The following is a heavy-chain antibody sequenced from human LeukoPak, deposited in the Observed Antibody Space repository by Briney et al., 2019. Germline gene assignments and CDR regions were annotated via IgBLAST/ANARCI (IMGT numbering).Heavy chain of an antibody. Sequence: QAGGSLRLSCAASGFTVSSNYMSWVRQAPGKGLEWVSVIYSGGSTYYADSVKGRFTISRDNSKNTLYLQMNSLRAEDTAVYYCARGGGWNSYYFDYWGQGTLVTVSS. V-gene: IGHV3-53*01. D-gene: IGHD1-7*01. CDR1: GFTVSSNY. CDR2: IYSGGST. J-gene: IGHJ4*02. CDR3: ARGGGWNSYYFDY.